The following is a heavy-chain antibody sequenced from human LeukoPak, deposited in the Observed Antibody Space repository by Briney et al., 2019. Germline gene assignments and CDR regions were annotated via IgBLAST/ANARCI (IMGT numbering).Heavy chain of an antibody. CDR2: ISGSGDNT. D-gene: IGHD5-18*01. CDR1: GFIFSNYA. V-gene: IGHV3-23*01. Sequence: PGGSLRLSCAASGFIFSNYAMNWVRQAPGKGLEWVSTISGSGDNTYYADSVKGRFTISRDNSKNTLYVQMDSLRAEDTAVYYCAKKRGSNYGDFDYWGQGTLVTVSS. J-gene: IGHJ4*02. CDR3: AKKRGSNYGDFDY.